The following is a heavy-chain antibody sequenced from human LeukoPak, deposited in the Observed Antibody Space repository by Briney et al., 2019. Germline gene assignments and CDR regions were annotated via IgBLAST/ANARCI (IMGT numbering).Heavy chain of an antibody. J-gene: IGHJ6*04. Sequence: SETLSLTCAVYGGYFSGYYWSWIRQPPAKGLEWIGEINHSGSTNYNPSLKSRVTISVDTSKNQFSLKLSSVTAADTAVYYCAREMVRGVIAYGMDVWGKGTTVTVSS. CDR2: INHSGST. CDR3: AREMVRGVIAYGMDV. D-gene: IGHD3-10*01. CDR1: GGYFSGYY. V-gene: IGHV4-34*01.